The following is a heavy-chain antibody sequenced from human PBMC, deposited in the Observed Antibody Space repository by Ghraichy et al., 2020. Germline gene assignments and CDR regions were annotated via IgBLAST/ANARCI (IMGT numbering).Heavy chain of an antibody. V-gene: IGHV4-59*01. Sequence: SETLSLTCTVSGGSISSYYWSWIRQPPGKGLEWIGYIYYSGSTNYNPSLKSRVTISVDTSKNQFSLKLSSVTAADTAVYYCARGPYDSSGYYYYYYYMDVWGKGTTVTVSS. CDR2: IYYSGST. D-gene: IGHD3-22*01. CDR3: ARGPYDSSGYYYYYYYMDV. CDR1: GGSISSYY. J-gene: IGHJ6*03.